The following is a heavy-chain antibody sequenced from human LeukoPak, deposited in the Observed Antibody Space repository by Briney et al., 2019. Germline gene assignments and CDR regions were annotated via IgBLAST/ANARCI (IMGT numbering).Heavy chain of an antibody. Sequence: PSETLSLTCTVSGDSISSSTFYWGWIRQPPGKGLEWIASIHYSGSTYYNPSLRSRVTISVDTSKNQFSLRLSSVTAADTAVYYCARDRGVLGYYYYGMDVWGQGTTVTVSS. CDR1: GDSISSSTFY. CDR2: IHYSGST. J-gene: IGHJ6*02. D-gene: IGHD3-10*01. CDR3: ARDRGVLGYYYYGMDV. V-gene: IGHV4-39*07.